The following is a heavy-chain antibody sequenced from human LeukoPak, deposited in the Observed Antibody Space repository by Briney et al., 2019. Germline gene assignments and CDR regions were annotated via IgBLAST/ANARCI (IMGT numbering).Heavy chain of an antibody. Sequence: ASVKVSCKASGYTFASYYMHWVRQAPGQGLEWMGIINPSGGSTSYAQKFQGRVTMTRDTSTSTVYMELSSLGSEDTAVYYCARRVGAAQNWFDPWGQGTLVTVSS. V-gene: IGHV1-46*01. CDR1: GYTFASYY. CDR3: ARRVGAAQNWFDP. J-gene: IGHJ5*02. CDR2: INPSGGST. D-gene: IGHD1-26*01.